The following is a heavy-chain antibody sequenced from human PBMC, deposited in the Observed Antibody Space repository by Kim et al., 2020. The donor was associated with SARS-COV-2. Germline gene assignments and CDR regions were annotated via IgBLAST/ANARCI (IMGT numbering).Heavy chain of an antibody. CDR3: ARHKRPQALGPDY. Sequence: SETLSLTCIVSGDSISGSRDFWGWIRQPPGKGLDWIGTILYTGSTYYTPSFKSRVTISVDTSKNQFSLKLTSVTAADTAVYYCARHKRPQALGPDYWGQGTLVTVSS. V-gene: IGHV4-39*01. CDR1: GDSISGSRDF. J-gene: IGHJ4*02. CDR2: ILYTGST.